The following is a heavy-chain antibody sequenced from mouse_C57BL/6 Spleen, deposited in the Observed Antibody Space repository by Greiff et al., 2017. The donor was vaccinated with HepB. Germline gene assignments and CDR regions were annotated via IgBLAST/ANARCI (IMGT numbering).Heavy chain of an antibody. CDR3: ARVYSSGPLDY. CDR1: GYTFTSYW. CDR2: IDPSDSYT. J-gene: IGHJ2*01. Sequence: QVHVKQPGAELVRPGTSVKLSCKASGYTFTSYWMHWVKQRPGQGLEWIGVIDPSDSYTNYNQKFKGKATLTVDTSSSPAYMQLSSLTSEDSAVYYCARVYSSGPLDYWGQGTTLTVSS. V-gene: IGHV1-59*01. D-gene: IGHD3-2*02.